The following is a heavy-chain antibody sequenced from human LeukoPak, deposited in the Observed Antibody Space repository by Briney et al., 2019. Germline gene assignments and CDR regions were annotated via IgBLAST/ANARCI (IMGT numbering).Heavy chain of an antibody. Sequence: GGSMRLSCAASGFTFSSYSMNWVRQAPGKGLEWVSSISSSSSYIYYADSVKGRFTISRDNAKNSLYLQMNSLRAEDKAVYYCARVYSTIFGVVRNWFNACGQGTLVTVSS. CDR3: ARVYSTIFGVVRNWFNA. J-gene: IGHJ5*02. D-gene: IGHD3-3*01. V-gene: IGHV3-21*01. CDR2: ISSSSSYI. CDR1: GFTFSSYS.